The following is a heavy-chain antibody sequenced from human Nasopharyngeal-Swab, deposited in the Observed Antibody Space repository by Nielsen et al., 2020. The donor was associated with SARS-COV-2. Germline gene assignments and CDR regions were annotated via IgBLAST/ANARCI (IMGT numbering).Heavy chain of an antibody. Sequence: WIRQPQGKGLEWVAVISYDGSNKYYADSVKGRFTISRDNSKNTLYLQMNSLRAEDTAVYYCARDGFQLWFGELGSGDAFDIWGQGTMVTVS. CDR3: ARDGFQLWFGELGSGDAFDI. CDR2: ISYDGSNK. V-gene: IGHV3-30-3*01. D-gene: IGHD3-10*01. J-gene: IGHJ3*02.